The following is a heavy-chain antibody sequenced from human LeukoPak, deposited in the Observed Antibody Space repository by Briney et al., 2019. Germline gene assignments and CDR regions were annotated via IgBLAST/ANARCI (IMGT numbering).Heavy chain of an antibody. J-gene: IGHJ4*02. CDR3: ARESGYAVGDY. V-gene: IGHV3-53*01. Sequence: PGGSLRLSCAASGFTFSSYWMSWVRQAPGKGLEWVSVIYSGGSTYYADSVKGRFTVSRDNSKNTLYLQMNSLRAEDTAMYYCARESGYAVGDYWGQGTLVTVSS. D-gene: IGHD5-12*01. CDR2: IYSGGST. CDR1: GFTFSSYW.